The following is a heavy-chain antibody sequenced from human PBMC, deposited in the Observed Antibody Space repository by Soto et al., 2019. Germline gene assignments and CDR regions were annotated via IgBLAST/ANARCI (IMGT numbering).Heavy chain of an antibody. J-gene: IGHJ4*02. D-gene: IGHD7-27*01. CDR2: VFHTGNT. V-gene: IGHV4-4*02. Sequence: KPSETLSLTCTVSGDSMTRSVWWTWVRQPPGKGLEWIGEVFHTGNTNYNPSLKSRVTMSVDKSTNEFSLKVTSVTAADTAIYYCARKAWVRFDYWGQGALVTVPQ. CDR1: GDSMTRSVW. CDR3: ARKAWVRFDY.